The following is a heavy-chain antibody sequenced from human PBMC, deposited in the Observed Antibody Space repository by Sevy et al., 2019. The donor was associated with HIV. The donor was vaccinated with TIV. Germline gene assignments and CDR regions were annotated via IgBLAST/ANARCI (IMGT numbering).Heavy chain of an antibody. V-gene: IGHV3-33*01. CDR1: GFTLSSYG. CDR2: IRYDGSNK. CDR3: ARDRLGITISAEWGGGMDV. Sequence: GGSLRLSCAASGFTLSSYGMHWVRQAPGKGLEWVAVIRYDGSNKYYADSVKGRFTISIDNSKNTLYLQMNSLRAEDTAVYYCARDRLGITISAEWGGGMDVWGQGTTVTSP. J-gene: IGHJ6*02. D-gene: IGHD3-3*01.